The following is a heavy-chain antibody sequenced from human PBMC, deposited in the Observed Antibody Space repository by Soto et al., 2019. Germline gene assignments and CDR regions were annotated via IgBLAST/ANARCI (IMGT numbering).Heavy chain of an antibody. D-gene: IGHD6-13*01. CDR3: AIRIAAAAPQGQNCDY. V-gene: IGHV4-39*01. CDR1: GGSISSRSYY. CDR2: IYYSGRT. Sequence: QLQLQESGPGLVKPSETLSLTFTVSGGSISSRSYYWGWIRQPPGKGLEWIGSIYYSGRTYYNPSLKSRVTISVDTTKNQFSRSRSSVTAADTAVYYCAIRIAAAAPQGQNCDYWGQGTLVTVSS. J-gene: IGHJ4*02.